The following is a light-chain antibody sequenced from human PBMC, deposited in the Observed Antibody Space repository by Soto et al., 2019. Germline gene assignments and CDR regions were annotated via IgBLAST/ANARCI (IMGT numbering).Light chain of an antibody. V-gene: IGKV1-39*01. CDR3: QESYSTS. CDR1: QYISTY. J-gene: IGKJ1*01. CDR2: VAS. Sequence: DIKMSQSPSSLYATVGDSLTIICRASQYISTYLNWYQQKPGKAPKLLIYVASNLQSGVPSRFSGSGSGTDFTLTISSLQPEDIATYYCQESYSTSFGQGTMVDVK.